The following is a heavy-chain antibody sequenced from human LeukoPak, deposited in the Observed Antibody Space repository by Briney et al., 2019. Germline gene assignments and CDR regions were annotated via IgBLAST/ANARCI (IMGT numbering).Heavy chain of an antibody. Sequence: GESLKISCKGSGYSFTSYWIGWVRQMPGKGLEWRGIIYPGDSDTRYSPSFQGPVTLPPDKSLRTAYLQWSSLKASDTAMDSCARPRGGYEYYFDYWGQGTLVTVYS. CDR1: GYSFTSYW. V-gene: IGHV5-51*01. J-gene: IGHJ4*02. CDR2: IYPGDSDT. CDR3: ARPRGGYEYYFDY. D-gene: IGHD3-16*01.